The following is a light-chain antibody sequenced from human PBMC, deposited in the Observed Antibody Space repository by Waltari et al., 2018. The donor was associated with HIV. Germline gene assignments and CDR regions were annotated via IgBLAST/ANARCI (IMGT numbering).Light chain of an antibody. CDR3: QKYDSAPWT. V-gene: IGKV1-5*03. J-gene: IGKJ1*01. CDR2: KAS. CDR1: QSISTW. Sequence: DIQMTQSPSTLSASVGDRVTISCRASQSISTWLAWYQQKPGKAPNLLIYKASSLESGVPSRFSGSGSGTDFTLTISSLQPEDVATYYCQKYDSAPWTFGQGTKVEIK.